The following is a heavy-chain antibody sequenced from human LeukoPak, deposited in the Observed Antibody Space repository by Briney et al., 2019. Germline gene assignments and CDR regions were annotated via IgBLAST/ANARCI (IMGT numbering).Heavy chain of an antibody. CDR1: GYTFTSYG. J-gene: IGHJ4*02. Sequence: VASVKVSRKSSGYTFTSYGISWVRKPPAQGLEWVGWISAYNGNTNYAQKLQGRVTMTTDTSTSTAYMELRSLRSDDTAVYYCARGLSQEYSLRGPAFPFDYWGQGTLVTVSS. D-gene: IGHD6-6*01. CDR2: ISAYNGNT. CDR3: ARGLSQEYSLRGPAFPFDY. V-gene: IGHV1-18*01.